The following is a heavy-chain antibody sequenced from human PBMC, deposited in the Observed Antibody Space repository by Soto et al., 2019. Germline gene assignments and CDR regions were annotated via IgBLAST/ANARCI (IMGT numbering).Heavy chain of an antibody. CDR2: TYYRSKWYN. V-gene: IGHV6-1*01. J-gene: IGHJ4*02. Sequence: SQTLSLTCAISGDSVSSNSAAWNWIRQSPSRGLEWLGRTYYRSKWYNDYAVSVKSRITVNPDTSKNQFSLQLNSVTPEDTAVYYCARDEGVTTTVTTPRGFDYWGQGTLVTVSS. CDR1: GDSVSSNSAA. CDR3: ARDEGVTTTVTTPRGFDY. D-gene: IGHD4-17*01.